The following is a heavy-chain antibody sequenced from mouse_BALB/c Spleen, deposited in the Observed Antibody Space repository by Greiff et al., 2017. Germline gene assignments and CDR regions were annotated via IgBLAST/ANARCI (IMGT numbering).Heavy chain of an antibody. V-gene: IGHV3-2*02. CDR1: GYSITSDYA. J-gene: IGHJ3*01. CDR2: ISYSGST. Sequence: EVKVEESGPGLVKPSQSLSLTCTVTGYSITSDYAWNWIRQFPGNKLEWMGYISYSGSTSYNPSLKSRISITRDTSKNQFFLQLNSVTTEDTATYYCAPLGGKTAWFAYWGQGTLVTVSA. CDR3: APLGGKTAWFAY. D-gene: IGHD4-1*01.